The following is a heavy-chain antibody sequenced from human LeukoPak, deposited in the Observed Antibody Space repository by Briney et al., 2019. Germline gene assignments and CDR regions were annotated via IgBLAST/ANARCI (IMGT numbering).Heavy chain of an antibody. CDR2: INDRGST. D-gene: IGHD4-23*01. CDR1: GGSFSGCH. CDR3: ARGPTTVVTVPYYFDD. V-gene: IGHV4-34*01. Sequence: PSETPSLTCAVSGGSFSGCHWNWIRQPPGKGLEWIGEINDRGSTNYNPSLKSRVTISVDTSKNQFSLKLMSVTAADTAVYFCARGPTTVVTVPYYFDDWGQGTLVTVSS. J-gene: IGHJ4*02.